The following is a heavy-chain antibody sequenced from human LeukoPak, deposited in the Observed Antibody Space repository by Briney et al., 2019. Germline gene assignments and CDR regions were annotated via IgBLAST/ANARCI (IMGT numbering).Heavy chain of an antibody. V-gene: IGHV3-21*01. J-gene: IGHJ3*02. CDR3: ARVRTDLRWFGELLKVGAFDI. CDR2: ISSSSSYI. Sequence: GGSLRLSCAASGFTFSSYSMNWVRQAPGKGLEWVSSISSSSSYIYYADSVKGRFTISRDNAKNSLYLQMNSLRAEDTAVYYCARVRTDLRWFGELLKVGAFDIWGQGTMVTVSS. CDR1: GFTFSSYS. D-gene: IGHD3-10*01.